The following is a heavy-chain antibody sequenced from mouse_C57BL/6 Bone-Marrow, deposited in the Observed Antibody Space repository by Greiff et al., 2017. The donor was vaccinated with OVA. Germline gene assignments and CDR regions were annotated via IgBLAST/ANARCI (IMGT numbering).Heavy chain of an antibody. CDR3: ERYKGRVAVDYFDY. D-gene: IGHD1-1*01. Sequence: DVTLVESGGGLVQPGDSLSLSCAASGFTFTNYYMSWVRQPPGKALEWLAFLRNKPNGSTTEYSASVKGRFTISRDNSQSILYLQMNALRAEDSATDYGERYKGRVAVDYFDYWGQGTALTVSS. V-gene: IGHV7-3*01. J-gene: IGHJ2*01. CDR1: GFTFTNYY. CDR2: LRNKPNGSTT.